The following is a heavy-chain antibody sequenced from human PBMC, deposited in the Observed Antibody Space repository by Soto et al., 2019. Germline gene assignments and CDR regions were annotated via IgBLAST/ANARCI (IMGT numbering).Heavy chain of an antibody. Sequence: GGSLRLSCAASGFTFSSYSMNWVRQAPGKGLEWVSYISSSSTTIYYADSVKGRFTISRVNAKNSLYLQMNSLRDEDTAVYYWARDSEGRWYNNYHYYCEMDVWGQGTTVTVSS. D-gene: IGHD1-1*01. CDR2: ISSSSTTI. CDR3: ARDSEGRWYNNYHYYCEMDV. V-gene: IGHV3-48*02. J-gene: IGHJ6*02. CDR1: GFTFSSYS.